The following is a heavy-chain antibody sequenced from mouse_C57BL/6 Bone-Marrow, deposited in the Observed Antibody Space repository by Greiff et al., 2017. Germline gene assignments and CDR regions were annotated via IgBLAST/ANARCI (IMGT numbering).Heavy chain of an antibody. CDR1: GYTFTSYW. V-gene: IGHV1-7*01. CDR3: AREWLGYDEGEYFDV. J-gene: IGHJ1*03. D-gene: IGHD2-2*01. Sequence: VQLVESGAELAKPGASVKLSCKASGYTFTSYWMHWVKQRPGQGLEWIGYLNPSSGYTKYNQKFKDKATLTADKSSSTAYMQLSSLTYEDSAVYYCAREWLGYDEGEYFDVWGTGTTVTVSS. CDR2: LNPSSGYT.